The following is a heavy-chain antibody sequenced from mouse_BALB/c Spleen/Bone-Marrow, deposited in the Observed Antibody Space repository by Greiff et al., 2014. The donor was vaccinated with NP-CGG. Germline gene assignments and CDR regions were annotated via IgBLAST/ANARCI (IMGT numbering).Heavy chain of an antibody. J-gene: IGHJ4*01. CDR1: GYAFTDRW. CDR3: ARGGDDFSLDY. Sequence: QVQLQQSGTELVMPGASVKMSCKASGYAFTDRWIHWVKQRPGQGLEWIGAIDTSDSXXXXXXXFXXXXXXXVDESSSTAYIHLSSLTSEDSAVYYCARGGDDFSLDYWGQRTSVTVSS. D-gene: IGHD2-4*01. CDR2: IDTSDSXX. V-gene: IGHV1-69*01.